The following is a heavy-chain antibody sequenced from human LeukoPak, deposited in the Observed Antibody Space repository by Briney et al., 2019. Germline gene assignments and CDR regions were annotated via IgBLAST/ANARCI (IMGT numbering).Heavy chain of an antibody. D-gene: IGHD4-17*01. CDR2: IYTSGST. CDR1: GGSISSYY. CDR3: GRDGDYGDLRYPEDYYYYGMGV. V-gene: IGHV4-4*07. J-gene: IGHJ6*01. Sequence: SETLSLTCTVSGGSISSYYWSRVRQPAGKGVEWIGRIYTSGSTNYNTSIKSRVTISVDQSKNQISLKLSSVTAAETAVYYCGRDGDYGDLRYPEDYYYYGMGVWGQGATVTV.